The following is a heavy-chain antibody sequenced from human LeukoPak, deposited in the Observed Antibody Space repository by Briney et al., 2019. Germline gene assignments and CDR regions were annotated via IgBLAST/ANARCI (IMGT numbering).Heavy chain of an antibody. CDR3: AREGAIVVVITTYDSFDY. V-gene: IGHV3-48*01. CDR2: ISSSSSTI. CDR1: GFTFSSYS. D-gene: IGHD3-22*01. J-gene: IGHJ4*02. Sequence: GGSLRLSCAASGFTFSSYSMNWVRQAPGKGLEWVTYISSSSSTIYYADSVKGRFTISRDNAKNSLYLQMNSLRAEDTAVYYCAREGAIVVVITTYDSFDYWGQGTLVTVSS.